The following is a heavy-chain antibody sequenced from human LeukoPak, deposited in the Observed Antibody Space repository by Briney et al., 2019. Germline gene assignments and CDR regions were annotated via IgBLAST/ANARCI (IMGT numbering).Heavy chain of an antibody. Sequence: GGSLRLSRAVSGFTFSSYWMSWVRQAPGKGLEWVANIKQDGSEKYYVDSVKGRFTISRDNAKNSLYLQMDSLSAEDTAVYYCVKVDAWGQGTLVTVSS. V-gene: IGHV3-7*01. CDR3: VKVDA. CDR2: IKQDGSEK. J-gene: IGHJ4*02. D-gene: IGHD2-8*01. CDR1: GFTFSSYW.